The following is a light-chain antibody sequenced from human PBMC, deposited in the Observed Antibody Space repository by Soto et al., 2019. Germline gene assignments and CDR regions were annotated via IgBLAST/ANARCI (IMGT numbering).Light chain of an antibody. J-gene: IGLJ1*01. CDR3: GTWDFSLRGYV. CDR2: QNN. Sequence: QSVLTQPPSVSAAPGQRVTISCSGSGSNIGSSYVSWYQQLPGSAPKVLIYQNNKRPSEIPDRFSGSKSGASATLDISGLQTGDEADYYCGTWDFSLRGYVFGAGPKLTVL. V-gene: IGLV1-51*01. CDR1: GSNIGSSY.